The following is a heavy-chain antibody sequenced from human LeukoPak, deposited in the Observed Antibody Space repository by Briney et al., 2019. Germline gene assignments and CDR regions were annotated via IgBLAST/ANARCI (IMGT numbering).Heavy chain of an antibody. D-gene: IGHD2-2*01. J-gene: IGHJ6*02. CDR1: GFTFSSYA. CDR3: ARVAYCSSTSCFFAGMDV. Sequence: GGSLRLSCAASGFTFSSYAMSWVRQAPGKGLEWVSDISGGGATTFYADSVKGRFTISRDNAQNSLSLQMNSLGAEDTAVYYCARVAYCSSTSCFFAGMDVWGPGTTVTVSS. V-gene: IGHV3-23*01. CDR2: ISGGGATT.